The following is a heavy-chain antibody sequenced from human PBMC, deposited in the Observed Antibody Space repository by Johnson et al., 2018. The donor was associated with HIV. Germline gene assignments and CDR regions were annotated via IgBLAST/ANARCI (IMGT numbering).Heavy chain of an antibody. J-gene: IGHJ3*01. Sequence: VQLVESGGGLVQPGGSLRLSCAASGFTFSSYDMHWVRQATGKGLEWVDNIKQDGSDKYYVDSVKGRVTISRDNARNSLYLQMRSLTPEDTALYYCAKDVTWEMQDAFDLWGRGTMVTVSS. CDR2: IKQDGSDK. CDR1: GFTFSSYD. D-gene: IGHD1-26*01. V-gene: IGHV3-7*05. CDR3: AKDVTWEMQDAFDL.